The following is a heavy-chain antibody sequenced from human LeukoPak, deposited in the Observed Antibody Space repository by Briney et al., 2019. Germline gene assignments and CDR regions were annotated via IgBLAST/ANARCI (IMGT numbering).Heavy chain of an antibody. CDR1: GFTFCGYA. V-gene: IGHV3-49*04. D-gene: IGHD6-6*01. CDR3: TRDPVAYSGSDYYYYAMDV. J-gene: IGHJ6*02. CDR2: IRSTPFGGTT. Sequence: GSLRLSCTASGFTFCGYAVSWVRQAPGRGLEWVGFIRSTPFGGTTEYAASVKGRFTISRDDSKSIAYLQMNSLKTEDTAVYYCTRDPVAYSGSDYYYYAMDVWGQGTTVTVSS.